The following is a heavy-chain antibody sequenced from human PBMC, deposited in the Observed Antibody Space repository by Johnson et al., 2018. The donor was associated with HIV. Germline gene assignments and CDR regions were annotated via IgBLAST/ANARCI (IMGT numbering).Heavy chain of an antibody. D-gene: IGHD3-10*01. J-gene: IGHJ3*02. CDR2: ISWNSGSI. CDR1: GFTFSSYV. Sequence: VQLVASGGGVVQPGRSLRLSCAASGFTFSSYVMHWVRQAPGKGLEWVSGISWNSGSIGYADSVQGRLTISRDNAKNSLHLQMSSLRAEDTALYYCARDFVAFGECTAFDIWGQGTMVAVSS. V-gene: IGHV3-9*01. CDR3: ARDFVAFGECTAFDI.